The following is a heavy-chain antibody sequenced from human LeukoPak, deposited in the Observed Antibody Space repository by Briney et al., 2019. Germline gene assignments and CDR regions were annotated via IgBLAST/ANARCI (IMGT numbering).Heavy chain of an antibody. Sequence: ASVKVSCKASGYTFTDYYMHWVRQAPGQGLEWMGGIIPIFGTANYAQKFQGRVTITADESTSTAYMELSSLRSEDTAVYYCARPNSGWSYYFDYWGQGTLVTVSS. CDR1: GYTFTDYY. CDR3: ARPNSGWSYYFDY. J-gene: IGHJ4*02. V-gene: IGHV1-69*13. D-gene: IGHD6-19*01. CDR2: IIPIFGTA.